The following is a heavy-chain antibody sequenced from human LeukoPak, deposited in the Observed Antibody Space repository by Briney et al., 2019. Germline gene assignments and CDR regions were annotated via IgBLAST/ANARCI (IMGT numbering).Heavy chain of an antibody. CDR2: IYHSGST. CDR3: ARMGYYYGSGSYYNSIYNWFDP. CDR1: GYSISSGYY. V-gene: IGHV4-38-2*01. J-gene: IGHJ5*02. Sequence: SETLSLTCAVSGYSISSGYYWGWIRQPPGKGLEWIGSIYHSGSTYYHPSLKSRVTISVDTSKNQFSLKLSSVTAADTAVYYCARMGYYYGSGSYYNSIYNWFDPWGQGTLVTVSS. D-gene: IGHD3-10*01.